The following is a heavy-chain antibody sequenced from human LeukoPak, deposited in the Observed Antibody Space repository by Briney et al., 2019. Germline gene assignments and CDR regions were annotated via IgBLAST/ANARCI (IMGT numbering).Heavy chain of an antibody. CDR3: ARQPSRSDAFDI. D-gene: IGHD4-17*01. J-gene: IGHJ3*02. Sequence: PSETLSLTCTVSGGSISSYYWSWIRQPPGKGLEWIGSIYNSGSTKYSPSPKSRVAISVDTSKNQFSLKLSSVTAADTAVYYCARQPSRSDAFDIWGQGTMVTVSS. CDR1: GGSISSYY. V-gene: IGHV4-59*08. CDR2: IYNSGST.